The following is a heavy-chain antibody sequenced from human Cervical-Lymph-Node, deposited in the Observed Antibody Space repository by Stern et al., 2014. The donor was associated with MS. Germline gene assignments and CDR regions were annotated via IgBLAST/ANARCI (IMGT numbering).Heavy chain of an antibody. J-gene: IGHJ4*02. CDR3: ARDGRSV. CDR2: ISYDGNSK. Sequence: MQLVESGGGVVQPGRSLRLSCAASGFTFRSYTMHWVRQAPGKGLEWVAVISYDGNSKFYADSVKGRFTISRDNSKNTRFLQMNSLRTEDTAVYYCARDGRSVWGQGTLVTVSS. CDR1: GFTFRSYT. V-gene: IGHV3-30-3*01.